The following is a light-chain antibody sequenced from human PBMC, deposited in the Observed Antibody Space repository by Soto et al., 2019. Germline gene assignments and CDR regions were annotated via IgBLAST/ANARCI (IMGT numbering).Light chain of an antibody. CDR3: LKDYGAPRT. Sequence: AIQMTQSPSSLSASVGDRVTLTCRANQPIRDDLAWYQQKPGRAPKLLIYAASHLQSGVPSRFSGSGSGTDFTLTISSLQPEDFATYYCLKDYGAPRTFGQGTKVEI. CDR1: QPIRDD. J-gene: IGKJ1*01. CDR2: AAS. V-gene: IGKV1-6*01.